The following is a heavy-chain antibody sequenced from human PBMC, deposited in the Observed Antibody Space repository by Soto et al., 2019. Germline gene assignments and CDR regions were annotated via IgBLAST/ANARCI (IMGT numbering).Heavy chain of an antibody. CDR1: GFTFSSYA. V-gene: IGHV3-30-3*01. J-gene: IGHJ6*02. CDR2: ISYDGSNK. Sequence: QVQLVESGGGVVQPGRSLRLSCAASGFTFSSYAMHWVRQAPGKGLEWVAVISYDGSNKYYADSVKGRFTISRDNSKNTLYLQMNRLRAEDTAVYYCARAPAYYGMDVWGQGTTVTVSS. CDR3: ARAPAYYGMDV.